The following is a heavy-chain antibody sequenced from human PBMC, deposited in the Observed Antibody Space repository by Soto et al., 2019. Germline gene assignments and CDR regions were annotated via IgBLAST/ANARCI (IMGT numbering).Heavy chain of an antibody. J-gene: IGHJ6*02. Sequence: GASVKVSCKASGYTFTSYYMHWVRQAPGQGLEWMGIINPSGGSTSYAQKFQGRVTITGDTSASTAYMELTSLRSEDTAVYYCARIGRADFWIGYYYFYAVDLWGQGTTVTVSS. CDR1: GYTFTSYY. V-gene: IGHV1-46*01. CDR3: ARIGRADFWIGYYYFYAVDL. D-gene: IGHD3-3*01. CDR2: INPSGGST.